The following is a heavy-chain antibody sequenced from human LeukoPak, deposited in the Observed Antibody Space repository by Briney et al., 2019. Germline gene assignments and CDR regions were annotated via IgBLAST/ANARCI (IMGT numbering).Heavy chain of an antibody. J-gene: IGHJ4*02. CDR2: IRGSGGST. CDR1: GFTFSSYA. V-gene: IGHV3-23*01. Sequence: GGSLRLSCAASGFTFSSYAMSWVRQAPGKGLEWVSGIRGSGGSTYYADSVKGRFTISRDNSKNTLYLQMNSLRAEDTAVYYCAKDLTSANYYGSGSYMDYWGQGTLVTVSS. CDR3: AKDLTSANYYGSGSYMDY. D-gene: IGHD3-10*01.